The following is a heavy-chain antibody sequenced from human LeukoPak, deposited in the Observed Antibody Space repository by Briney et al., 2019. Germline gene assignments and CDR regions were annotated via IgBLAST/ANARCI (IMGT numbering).Heavy chain of an antibody. J-gene: IGHJ4*02. CDR3: AGLTYYYDSSGYHLDY. D-gene: IGHD3-22*01. Sequence: SETLSLTCTVSGGSISSYYWSWIRQPPGKGLEWIGYIYYSGSTNYNPSLKSRVTISVDTSKNQFSLKLSSVTAADTAVYYCAGLTYYYDSSGYHLDYWGQGTLVTVSS. V-gene: IGHV4-59*01. CDR2: IYYSGST. CDR1: GGSISSYY.